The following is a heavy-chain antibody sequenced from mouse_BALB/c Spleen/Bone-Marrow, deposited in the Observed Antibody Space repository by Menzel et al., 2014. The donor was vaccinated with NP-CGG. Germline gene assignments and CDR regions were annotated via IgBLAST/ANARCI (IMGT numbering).Heavy chain of an antibody. CDR1: GFTFSSYG. CDR2: ISSGGSYT. CDR3: ARGGGAYYGNYWFAY. Sequence: EVHLVESGGDLVKPGGSLKPSCAASGFTFSSYGMSWVRQTPDKRLEWVATISSGGSYTYYPDSVKGRFTISRDNAKNTLYLQMSSLKSEDTAMYYCARGGGAYYGNYWFAYWGQGTLVTVSA. V-gene: IGHV5-6*01. J-gene: IGHJ3*01. D-gene: IGHD2-10*01.